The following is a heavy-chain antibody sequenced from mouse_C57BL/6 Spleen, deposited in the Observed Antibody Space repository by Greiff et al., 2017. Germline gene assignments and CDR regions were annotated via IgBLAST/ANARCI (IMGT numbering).Heavy chain of an antibody. Sequence: VQGVESGPGLVAPSQSLSITCTVSGFSLTSYAISWVRQPPGKGLEWLGVIWTGGGTNYNSALKSRLSISKDNSKSQVFLKMNSLQTDDTARYYCARNRNWDGSVLYFDYWGQGTTLTVSS. CDR2: IWTGGGT. V-gene: IGHV2-9-1*01. CDR1: GFSLTSYA. D-gene: IGHD4-1*01. CDR3: ARNRNWDGSVLYFDY. J-gene: IGHJ2*01.